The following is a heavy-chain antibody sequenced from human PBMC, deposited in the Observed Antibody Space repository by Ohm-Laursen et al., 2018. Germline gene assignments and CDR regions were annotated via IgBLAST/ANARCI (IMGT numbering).Heavy chain of an antibody. Sequence: SLRLSCAASGFTFSSYGMHWVRQAPGKGLEWVAVISYDGSNKYYADSVKGRFTISRDNSKNTLYLQMNSLRAEDTAVYYCAKGGRITIFGVDYWGQGTLVTVSS. CDR2: ISYDGSNK. CDR1: GFTFSSYG. CDR3: AKGGRITIFGVDY. D-gene: IGHD3-3*01. J-gene: IGHJ4*02. V-gene: IGHV3-30*18.